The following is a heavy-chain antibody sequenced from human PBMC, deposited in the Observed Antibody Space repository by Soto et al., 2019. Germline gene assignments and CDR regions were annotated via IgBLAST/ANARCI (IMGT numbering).Heavy chain of an antibody. CDR3: ARRIGLNWFDP. Sequence: SETLSLTCTVSGGSISSSSYYWGWIRQPPGKGLEWIGSIYYSGSTYYNPSLKSRVTISVDTSKNQFSLKLSSVTAADTAVYYCARRIGLNWFDPWGQGTLVTVSS. CDR2: IYYSGST. J-gene: IGHJ5*02. D-gene: IGHD3-16*01. CDR1: GGSISSSSYY. V-gene: IGHV4-39*01.